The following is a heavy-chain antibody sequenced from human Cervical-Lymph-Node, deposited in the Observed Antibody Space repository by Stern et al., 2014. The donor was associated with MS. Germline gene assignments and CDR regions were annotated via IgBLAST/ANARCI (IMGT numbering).Heavy chain of an antibody. CDR1: ASTFSAYS. Sequence: MQLVQSGGGLVKPGGSLRLSCAASASTFSAYSMNWVRHAPGPGLEWVASIRGGSGSTYYGDSVKGRFAISRDNAKKSLYLHMSSLRGEDTAVYYCTTRDNYGDYWGQGTQVTVSS. CDR3: TTRDNYGDY. D-gene: IGHD4-11*01. CDR2: IRGGSGST. V-gene: IGHV3-21*01. J-gene: IGHJ4*02.